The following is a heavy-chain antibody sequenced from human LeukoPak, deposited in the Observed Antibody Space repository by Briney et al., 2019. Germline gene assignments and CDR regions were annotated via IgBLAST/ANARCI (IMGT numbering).Heavy chain of an antibody. J-gene: IGHJ3*02. CDR1: GFIFTNYA. Sequence: PGGSLRLSCAASGFIFTNYAMTWVRQAPGQGLEWVSSITGSGGNTYYADSVKGRFTISRDNSKNTLYLQMDGLRVEDTAVYYCAKVDSRQSRSAFDIWGQGTLVTVSS. V-gene: IGHV3-23*01. CDR3: AKVDSRQSRSAFDI. CDR2: ITGSGGNT.